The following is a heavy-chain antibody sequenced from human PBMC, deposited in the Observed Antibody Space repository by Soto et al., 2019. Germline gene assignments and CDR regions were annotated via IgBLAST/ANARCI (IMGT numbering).Heavy chain of an antibody. Sequence: QVQLQESGPGLVKPSETLSLTCTVSGGSISSYYWSWIRQPPGKGLEWIGYIYYSGSTNYNPSLKSRVTISVDTSKNQFSLKLSSVTATDTAVYYCARVYDSSGYRYFDLWGRGTLVTVSS. CDR2: IYYSGST. V-gene: IGHV4-59*01. CDR3: ARVYDSSGYRYFDL. CDR1: GGSISSYY. J-gene: IGHJ2*01. D-gene: IGHD3-22*01.